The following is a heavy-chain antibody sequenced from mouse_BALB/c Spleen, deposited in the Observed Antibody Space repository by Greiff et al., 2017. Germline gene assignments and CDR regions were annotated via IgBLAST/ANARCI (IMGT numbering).Heavy chain of an antibody. J-gene: IGHJ3*01. Sequence: EVMLVESGGDLVKPGGSLKLSCAASGFTFSSYGMSWVRQTPDKRLEWVATISSGGSYTYYPDSVKGRFTISRDNAKNTLYLQMSSLKSEDTAMYYCASTYGNYGFAYWGQGTLVTVSA. CDR1: GFTFSSYG. CDR2: ISSGGSYT. D-gene: IGHD2-1*01. CDR3: ASTYGNYGFAY. V-gene: IGHV5-6*02.